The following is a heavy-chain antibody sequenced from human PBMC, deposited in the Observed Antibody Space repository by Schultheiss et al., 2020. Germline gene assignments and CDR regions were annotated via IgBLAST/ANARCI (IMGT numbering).Heavy chain of an antibody. J-gene: IGHJ4*02. V-gene: IGHV3-33*06. CDR1: GFTFSSYG. Sequence: GGSLRLSCAASGFTFSSYGMHWVRQAPGKGLEWVAVIWYDGSNKYYADSVKGRFTISRDNSKNTLYLQMNSLRAEDTAVYYCAKGTRLSDSSGYTSIDYWGQGTLVTVSS. CDR3: AKGTRLSDSSGYTSIDY. D-gene: IGHD3-22*01. CDR2: IWYDGSNK.